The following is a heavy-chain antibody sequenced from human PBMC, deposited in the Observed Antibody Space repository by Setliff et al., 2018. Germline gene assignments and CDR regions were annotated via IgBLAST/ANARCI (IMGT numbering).Heavy chain of an antibody. V-gene: IGHV1-69*10. CDR3: ARVTIAVAGYFDF. Sequence: SVKVSCKASGGTFSRYAISWVRQAPGQGLEWMGGIIPILGIANYAQKFQGRVTITADESTSTAYMELSSLRSEDTAVYYCARVTIAVAGYFDFWGQGTLVTAPQ. D-gene: IGHD6-19*01. CDR1: GGTFSRYA. CDR2: IIPILGIA. J-gene: IGHJ4*02.